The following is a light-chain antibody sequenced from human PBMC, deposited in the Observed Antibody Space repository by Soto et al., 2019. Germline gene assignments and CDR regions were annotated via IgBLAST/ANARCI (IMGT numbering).Light chain of an antibody. V-gene: IGKV3-20*01. CDR2: GAS. J-gene: IGKJ3*01. CDR3: QQYGISPGFT. Sequence: EVVLTQSPGTLSLSPGERATLSCRASQRINNNFLAWYQQKPGQAPRLLIYGASSRATGIPDRFTGSGSGTDFILTISRLEPEDFAVYYCQQYGISPGFTFGPGTKVDIK. CDR1: QRINNNF.